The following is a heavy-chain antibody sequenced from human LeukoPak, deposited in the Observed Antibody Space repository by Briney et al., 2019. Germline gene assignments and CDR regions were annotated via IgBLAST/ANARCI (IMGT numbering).Heavy chain of an antibody. CDR1: GGSFSGYY. CDR3: TRGLRQLRGY. Sequence: SETLSLTCAVYGGSFSGYYWSWIRQPPGKGLEWIGEINHSGSTNYNPSLKSRVTISVDTSKNQFSLKLSSVTAADTAVYYCTRGLRQLRGYWGQGTLVTVSS. D-gene: IGHD1-7*01. J-gene: IGHJ4*02. V-gene: IGHV4-34*01. CDR2: INHSGST.